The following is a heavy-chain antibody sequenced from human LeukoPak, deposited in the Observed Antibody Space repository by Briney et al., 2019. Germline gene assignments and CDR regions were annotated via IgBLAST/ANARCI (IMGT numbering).Heavy chain of an antibody. CDR3: ARGYATAFDS. D-gene: IGHD2-2*01. J-gene: IGHJ4*02. CDR1: GFTVSSNY. V-gene: IGHV3-53*01. Sequence: PGGSLRLSCAASGFTVSSNYMSWVRQAPGKGLEWVSVIYSGGSTYYADSVKGRFTISRDNSKNTLYLHMNSLRAEDTAVFYCARGYATAFDSWGQGALVTVSS. CDR2: IYSGGST.